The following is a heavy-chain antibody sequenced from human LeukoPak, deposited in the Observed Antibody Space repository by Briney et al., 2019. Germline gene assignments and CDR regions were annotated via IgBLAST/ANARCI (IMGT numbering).Heavy chain of an antibody. CDR1: GFTFSSNY. CDR2: IYSGGST. J-gene: IGHJ4*02. CDR3: AREILTGYHATKGYFDY. Sequence: GGSLRLSCAASGFTFSSNYMSWVRQAPGKGLEWVSVIYSGGSTYYADSVKGRFTISRDNSKSTLYLQMNNLRAEDTAVYYCAREILTGYHATKGYFDYWGQGTLVTVSS. V-gene: IGHV3-66*01. D-gene: IGHD3-9*01.